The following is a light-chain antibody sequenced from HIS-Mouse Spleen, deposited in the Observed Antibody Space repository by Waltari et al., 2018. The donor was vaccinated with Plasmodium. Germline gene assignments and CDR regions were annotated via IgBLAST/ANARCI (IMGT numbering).Light chain of an antibody. V-gene: IGLV1-44*01. CDR2: SNN. J-gene: IGLJ3*02. CDR3: AAWDDSLNGPV. Sequence: QSVLTQPPSASGTPGQRVTISCSGSSSNIGSNTVNWYQQPPGTAPKLLIYSNNQRPSGVHDRFSGSKSGTSASLAISGLQSEDEADYYCAAWDDSLNGPVFGGGTKLTVL. CDR1: SSNIGSNT.